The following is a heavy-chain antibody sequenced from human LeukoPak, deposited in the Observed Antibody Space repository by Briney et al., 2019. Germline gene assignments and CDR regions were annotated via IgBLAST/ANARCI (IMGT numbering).Heavy chain of an antibody. CDR3: AKAPATGEGYYFYYMDV. V-gene: IGHV3-23*01. D-gene: IGHD7-27*01. Sequence: GGSLRLSCAASGFATGFTFSDYAGSWVPQAPVKRPEWVATFNCRGATTYYADSVRGRFTISRDNSKNTVYLQMISLGADDTAVYFCAKAPATGEGYYFYYMDVWGKGTTVTVSS. CDR1: GFATGFTFSDYA. CDR2: FNCRGATT. J-gene: IGHJ6*03.